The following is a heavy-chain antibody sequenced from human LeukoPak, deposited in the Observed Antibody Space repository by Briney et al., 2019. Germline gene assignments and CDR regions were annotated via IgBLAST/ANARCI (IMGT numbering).Heavy chain of an antibody. V-gene: IGHV3-30*18. CDR3: AKDRGPYCTNGECYDYFYYGMDV. D-gene: IGHD2-8*01. CDR1: GFTFSSYG. J-gene: IGHJ6*02. Sequence: GGSLRLSCAASGFTFSSYGMHWVRQAPGKGLEWVAVISYDGSNKYYADSVKGRFTISRDNSKNTLYLQMNSLRPEDTAVYYCAKDRGPYCTNGECYDYFYYGMDVWGQGTTVTVSS. CDR2: ISYDGSNK.